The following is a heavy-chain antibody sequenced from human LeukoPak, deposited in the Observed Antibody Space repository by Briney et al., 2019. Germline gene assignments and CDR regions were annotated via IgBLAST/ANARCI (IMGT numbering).Heavy chain of an antibody. CDR1: GGSISSYY. D-gene: IGHD6-13*01. CDR2: IYYSGST. Sequence: SETLSLTCTVSGGSISSYYWSWIRQPPGKGLEWIGYIYYSGSTNYNPSLKSRVTISVDTSKNQFSLKLSSVTAADTAVYYCARSAGPTYSFDYWGQGTLVTVPS. J-gene: IGHJ4*02. CDR3: ARSAGPTYSFDY. V-gene: IGHV4-59*08.